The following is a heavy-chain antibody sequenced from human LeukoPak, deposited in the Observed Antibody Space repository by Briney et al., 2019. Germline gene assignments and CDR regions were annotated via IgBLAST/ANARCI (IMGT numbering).Heavy chain of an antibody. CDR1: GFTFSSYG. Sequence: GGSLRLSCAASGFTFSSYGMHWVRQAPGKGLEWVAVISYDGSNKYYADSVKGRFTISRDNSKNTLYLQMNSLRAEGTAVYYCAALNYDILTGDDYWGQGTLVTVSS. D-gene: IGHD3-9*01. V-gene: IGHV3-30*03. CDR2: ISYDGSNK. J-gene: IGHJ4*02. CDR3: AALNYDILTGDDY.